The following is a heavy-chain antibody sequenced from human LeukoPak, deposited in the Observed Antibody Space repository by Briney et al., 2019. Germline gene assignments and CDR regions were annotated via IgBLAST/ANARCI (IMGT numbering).Heavy chain of an antibody. CDR2: ISGSGGSI. D-gene: IGHD7-27*01. CDR1: GFTFSSSA. J-gene: IGHJ4*02. CDR3: ASANWEVDY. Sequence: GGSLRLSCAASGFTFSSSAMSWVRQALGKGLEWVSAISGSGGSIYYADSVKGRFTISRDNSKNTLYLQMNSLRAEDTAVYYCASANWEVDYWGQGTLVTVSS. V-gene: IGHV3-23*01.